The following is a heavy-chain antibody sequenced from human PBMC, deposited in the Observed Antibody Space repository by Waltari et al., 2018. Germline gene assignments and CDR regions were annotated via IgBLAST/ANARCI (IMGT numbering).Heavy chain of an antibody. CDR2: INHSGGT. D-gene: IGHD3-10*01. Sequence: QVQLQQWGAGLLKPSETLSLTCAVYGGSFSGYYWTWIRQPPGKGLEWIGEINHSGGTNYDPSLKSRVTISVDTSKNQFSLKVSSVTAADTAVYYCVRGRRPFGDSGIWTFAYWGQGTLVTVSS. CDR3: VRGRRPFGDSGIWTFAY. CDR1: GGSFSGYY. J-gene: IGHJ4*02. V-gene: IGHV4-34*01.